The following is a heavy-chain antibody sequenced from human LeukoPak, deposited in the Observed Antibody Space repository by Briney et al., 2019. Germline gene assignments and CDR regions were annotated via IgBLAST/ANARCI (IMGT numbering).Heavy chain of an antibody. J-gene: IGHJ6*02. CDR1: GGSISNITNSNW. Sequence: KPSETLSLTCAVSGGSISNITNSNWWSWVRQPPGKGLEWIGEIYHSGSTNYNPSLKSRVTISVDTSKNQFSLKLSSVTAADTAVYYCARSAPFLYGANREDYYYGMDVWGQGTTVTVSS. CDR3: ARSAPFLYGANREDYYYGMDV. CDR2: IYHSGST. V-gene: IGHV4-4*02. D-gene: IGHD4-17*01.